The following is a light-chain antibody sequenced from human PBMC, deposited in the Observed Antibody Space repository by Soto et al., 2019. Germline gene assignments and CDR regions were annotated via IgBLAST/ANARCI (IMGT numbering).Light chain of an antibody. V-gene: IGKV3-20*01. CDR1: QSIRSHY. CDR3: QQYGSSVT. CDR2: GAH. Sequence: EIVLTQSPGTLSLSPGERATLSCRASQSIRSHYLAWYQQKPCQAPRLLISGAHNRAAGIPDRFSGSESGTAFTLRISRLETEDFAVEYCQQYGSSVTLGHGTKVEIK. J-gene: IGKJ1*01.